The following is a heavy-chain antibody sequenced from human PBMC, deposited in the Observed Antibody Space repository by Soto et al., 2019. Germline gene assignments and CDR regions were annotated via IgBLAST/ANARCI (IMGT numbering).Heavy chain of an antibody. CDR3: ARVIMITFGGVIDPDAFDI. V-gene: IGHV1-18*01. Sequence: QVQLVQSGAEVKQPGASVKVSCKASGYTFTSYGISWVRQAPGQGLEWMGWISAYNGNTNYAQKLQGRVTMTTDTSTSTAYMELRSLRSDDTAVYYCARVIMITFGGVIDPDAFDIWGQGTMVTVSS. D-gene: IGHD3-16*02. J-gene: IGHJ3*02. CDR2: ISAYNGNT. CDR1: GYTFTSYG.